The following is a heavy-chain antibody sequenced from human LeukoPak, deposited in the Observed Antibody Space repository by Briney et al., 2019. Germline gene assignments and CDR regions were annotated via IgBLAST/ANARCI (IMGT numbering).Heavy chain of an antibody. CDR1: GFTFSSYW. CDR2: INTDGSST. D-gene: IGHD3-3*01. J-gene: IGHJ4*02. V-gene: IGHV3-74*01. Sequence: GGSLRLSCAASGFTFSSYWMHWVRQAPGKGLVWVSRINTDGSSTSYADSVKGRFTISRDNAKNTLYLQMNSLRAEDTAVYYCARVSYDFWSGYSFDYWGQGTLVTVSS. CDR3: ARVSYDFWSGYSFDY.